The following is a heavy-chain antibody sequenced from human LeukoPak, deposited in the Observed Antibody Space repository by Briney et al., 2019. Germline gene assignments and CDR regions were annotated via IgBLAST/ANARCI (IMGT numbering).Heavy chain of an antibody. D-gene: IGHD6-13*01. CDR2: INPNSGGT. CDR1: GYTFTGYY. J-gene: IGHJ5*02. Sequence: ASVKVSCKASGYTFTGYYMHWVRQAPGQGLEWMGWINPNSGGTNYAQKFQGRVTMTRDTSISTAYMELSRLRSDDTAVYYCARDVRIAAAFQWNRFDPWGQGTLVTVSS. V-gene: IGHV1-2*02. CDR3: ARDVRIAAAFQWNRFDP.